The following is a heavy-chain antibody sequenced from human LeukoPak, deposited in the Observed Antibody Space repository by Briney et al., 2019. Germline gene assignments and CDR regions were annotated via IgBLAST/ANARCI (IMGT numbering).Heavy chain of an antibody. Sequence: GGSLRLSCAASGFTFSSSAMSWVRQAPGNGLEWVSAISGSGGSTYYADSVKGRFTISRDNSKNTLYLQMNSLRAEDTAVYYCAKDGRGPVNHWGQGTLVTVSS. V-gene: IGHV3-23*01. CDR3: AKDGRGPVNH. CDR1: GFTFSSSA. J-gene: IGHJ4*02. CDR2: ISGSGGST. D-gene: IGHD3-10*01.